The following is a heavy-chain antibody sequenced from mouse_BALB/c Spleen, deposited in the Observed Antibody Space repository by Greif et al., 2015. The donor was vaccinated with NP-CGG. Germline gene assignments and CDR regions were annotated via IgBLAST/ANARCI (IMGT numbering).Heavy chain of an antibody. CDR3: VHYYGNYFDY. Sequence: EVQLVESGAELVKPGASVKLSCTASGFNIKDTYMHWVKQRPEQGLEWIGRIDPANGNTKYDPKFQGKATITADTSSNTAYLQLSSLTSEDTAVYYCVHYYGNYFDYWGQGTTLTVSS. J-gene: IGHJ2*01. V-gene: IGHV14-3*02. D-gene: IGHD1-1*01. CDR2: IDPANGNT. CDR1: GFNIKDTY.